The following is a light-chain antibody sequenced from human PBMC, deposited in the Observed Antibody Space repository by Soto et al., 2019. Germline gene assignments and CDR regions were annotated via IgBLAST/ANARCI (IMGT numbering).Light chain of an antibody. Sequence: QSALTQPRSVSGSPGQSVTLSCTGTSSDVGGYNYVSWYQQHPGKAPKLMIYDVITRPSGVPDRFSGSKSGNTASLTTSGLQAEDEADYYCCSYAGSYTFVFGTGTKVTVL. CDR2: DVI. CDR1: SSDVGGYNY. CDR3: CSYAGSYTFV. V-gene: IGLV2-11*01. J-gene: IGLJ1*01.